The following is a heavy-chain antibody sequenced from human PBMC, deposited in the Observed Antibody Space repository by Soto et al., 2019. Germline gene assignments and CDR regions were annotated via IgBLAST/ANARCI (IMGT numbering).Heavy chain of an antibody. CDR3: ARAKKEGLTVTTFYFDY. CDR1: GFTVSSNY. V-gene: IGHV3-66*01. Sequence: GGSLRLSCAASGFTVSSNYMSWVRQAPGKGLEWVSVIYSGGSTYYADSVKGRFTISRDNSKNTLYLQMNSLRAEDTAVYYCARAKKEGLTVTTFYFDYWGQGTLVTVSS. CDR2: IYSGGST. J-gene: IGHJ4*02. D-gene: IGHD4-17*01.